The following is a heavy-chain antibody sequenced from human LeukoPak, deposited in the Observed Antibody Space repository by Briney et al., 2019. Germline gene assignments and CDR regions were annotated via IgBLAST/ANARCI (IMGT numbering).Heavy chain of an antibody. CDR1: GFTFSSYG. J-gene: IGHJ4*02. Sequence: PGRSLRLSCAASGFTFSSYGMPWVRQAPGKGLEWVAVIWYDGSNKYYADSVKGRFTISRDNSKNTLYLQMNSLRAEDTAVYYCARGPRYYDFWSGSSNIDYWGQGTLVTVSS. D-gene: IGHD3-3*01. V-gene: IGHV3-33*01. CDR3: ARGPRYYDFWSGSSNIDY. CDR2: IWYDGSNK.